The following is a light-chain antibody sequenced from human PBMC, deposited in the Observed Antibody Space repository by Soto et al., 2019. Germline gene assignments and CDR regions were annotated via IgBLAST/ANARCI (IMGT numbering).Light chain of an antibody. V-gene: IGLV1-40*01. CDR3: QSYDSSLSGSLV. Sequence: QSVLTQPPSVSGGPGQRVTISCTGSSSNIGAGYDVHWYQQLPGTAPKLLIYGNSNRPSGVPDRFSGSKSGTSASLAITGLQADDEADYYCQSYDSSLSGSLVFGGGTKLTVL. J-gene: IGLJ3*02. CDR1: SSNIGAGYD. CDR2: GNS.